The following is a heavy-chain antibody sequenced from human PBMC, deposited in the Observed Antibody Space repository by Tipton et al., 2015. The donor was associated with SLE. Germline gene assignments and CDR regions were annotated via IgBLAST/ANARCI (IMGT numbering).Heavy chain of an antibody. CDR3: ATNGHGETYEFFTEYLRH. D-gene: IGHD5-12*01. CDR1: GGSFNGYY. V-gene: IGHV4-34*01. J-gene: IGHJ1*01. Sequence: TLSLTCAVYGGSFNGYYWTWIRQPPGKGLEWIGEINHSGSPDYNPSLESRVTISVDTSKNHFSLKLNSVTAADTAVYYCATNGHGETYEFFTEYLRHWGQGTLVTVSS. CDR2: INHSGSP.